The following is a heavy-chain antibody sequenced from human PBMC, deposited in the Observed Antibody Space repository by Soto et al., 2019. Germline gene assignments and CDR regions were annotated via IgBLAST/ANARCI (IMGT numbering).Heavy chain of an antibody. Sequence: PSETLSLTCTVSGGSISSYYWSWIRQPPGKGLEWIGYIYYSGSTNYNPSLKSRVTISVDTSKNQFSLKLSSVTAADTAVYYCARGADIVLVPAVPSPYYYYGMDVWGQGTTVTVSS. CDR3: ARGADIVLVPAVPSPYYYYGMDV. V-gene: IGHV4-59*08. J-gene: IGHJ6*02. CDR1: GGSISSYY. D-gene: IGHD2-2*01. CDR2: IYYSGST.